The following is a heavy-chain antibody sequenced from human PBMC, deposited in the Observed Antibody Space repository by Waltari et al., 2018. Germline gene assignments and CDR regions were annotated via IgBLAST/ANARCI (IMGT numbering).Heavy chain of an antibody. CDR3: ATRSLGYYYDSSGHRAFDI. J-gene: IGHJ3*02. D-gene: IGHD3-22*01. V-gene: IGHV4-34*01. CDR2: INHSGST. Sequence: QVQLQQWGAGLLKPSETLSLTCAVYGGSFSGYYWSWIRQPPGKGLEWIGEINHSGSTNHNPSLKSRVTISVDTSKNQFSLKLSSVTAADTAVYYCATRSLGYYYDSSGHRAFDIWGQGTMVTVSS. CDR1: GGSFSGYY.